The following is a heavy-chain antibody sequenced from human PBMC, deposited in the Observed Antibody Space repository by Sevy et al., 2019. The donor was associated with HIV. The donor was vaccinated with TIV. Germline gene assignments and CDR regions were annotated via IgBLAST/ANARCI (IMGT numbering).Heavy chain of an antibody. V-gene: IGHV3-74*01. Sequence: GGSLRLSCAASGFTFSSYWMQWVRQDPGRGLVWVAHIDSDGTRTSYADSVKGRATISRDNAKNTLYLQMKSLRAEDTAVYYCARVQGAADDNYYGLDVWGQGTTVTVSS. D-gene: IGHD6-13*01. CDR2: IDSDGTRT. CDR3: ARVQGAADDNYYGLDV. CDR1: GFTFSSYW. J-gene: IGHJ6*02.